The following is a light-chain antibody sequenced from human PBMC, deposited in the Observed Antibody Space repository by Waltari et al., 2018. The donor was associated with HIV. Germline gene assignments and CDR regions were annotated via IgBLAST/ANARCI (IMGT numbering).Light chain of an antibody. Sequence: IRLSPSPSPLSASAGARVAITCRAGQSVGPVLAWYQQKPGKPPKLLIFQASTLEGGVPSRFSGSVSGSDFTLTINGLQSDDFATYYCHQYASFSGTFGQGTKVELK. V-gene: IGKV1-5*03. J-gene: IGKJ1*01. CDR3: HQYASFSGT. CDR2: QAS. CDR1: QSVGPV.